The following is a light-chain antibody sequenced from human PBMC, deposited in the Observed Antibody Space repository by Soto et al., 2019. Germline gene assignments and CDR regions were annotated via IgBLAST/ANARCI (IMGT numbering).Light chain of an antibody. CDR3: SSYTSSTTVL. V-gene: IGLV2-14*03. Sequence: QSVLTQPASVSGSPGQSITISCTGTSSDVGGYNYVSWYQQHPGKAPKLMIYDVTYRPPGVSDRFSGSKSGNTASLTISGLQAEDEAEYFCSSYTSSTTVLFGGGTKLTVL. CDR1: SSDVGGYNY. J-gene: IGLJ2*01. CDR2: DVT.